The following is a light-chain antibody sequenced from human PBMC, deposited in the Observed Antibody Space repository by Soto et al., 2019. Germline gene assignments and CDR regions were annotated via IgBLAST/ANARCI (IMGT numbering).Light chain of an antibody. CDR3: ISYTSSNTWV. Sequence: QSALTQPASVSGSPGQSITISCTGTSSDVGDYNYVSWYQQHPGKAPKLMIYEVSNRPSGVSNRFSGSKSGNTASLTISGLQAEDEADYYCISYTSSNTWVFGGGTKRTVL. CDR2: EVS. CDR1: SSDVGDYNY. V-gene: IGLV2-14*01. J-gene: IGLJ3*02.